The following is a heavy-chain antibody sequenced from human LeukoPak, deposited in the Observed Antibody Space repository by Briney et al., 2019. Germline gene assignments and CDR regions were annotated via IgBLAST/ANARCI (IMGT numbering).Heavy chain of an antibody. CDR2: IYYSGST. CDR3: ARYDSSGWSLYFDY. CDR1: GGSFSGYY. J-gene: IGHJ4*02. D-gene: IGHD6-19*01. V-gene: IGHV4-59*08. Sequence: SETLSLTCAVYGGSFSGYYWSWIRQPPGKGLEWIGYIYYSGSTNYNPSLKSRVTISVDTSKNQFSLKLSSVTAADTAVYYCARYDSSGWSLYFDYWGQGTLVTVSS.